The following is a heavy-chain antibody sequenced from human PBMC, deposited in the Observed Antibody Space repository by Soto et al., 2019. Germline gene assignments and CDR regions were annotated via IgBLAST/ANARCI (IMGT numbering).Heavy chain of an antibody. J-gene: IGHJ5*02. CDR1: GNTFTDFG. CDR2: ISAYTDDP. V-gene: IGHV1-18*01. CDR3: ARVIPGAEAWFDP. Sequence: QGPLVQSGAEVKKPGASVKVSCTASGNTFTDFGVTWVRQAPGQGLEWMGWISAYTDDPNYAQKFQGRVTMTIDTSTSTAYLDLRSLTSDDTAVYYCARVIPGAEAWFDPWGQGTLVTVSS. D-gene: IGHD2-2*01.